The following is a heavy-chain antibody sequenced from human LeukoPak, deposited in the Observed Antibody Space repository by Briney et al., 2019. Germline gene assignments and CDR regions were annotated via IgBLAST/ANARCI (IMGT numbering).Heavy chain of an antibody. V-gene: IGHV1-69*04. D-gene: IGHD2-2*01. Sequence: SVKVSCKASGGTFSSYAISWVRQAPGQGLEWMGRIIPILGIANYAQKFQGRVTITAGKSTSTAYMELSSLRSEDTAVYYCAIIDFRSKNVVPAAEEGGPFDYWGQGTLVTVSS. CDR3: AIIDFRSKNVVPAAEEGGPFDY. CDR2: IIPILGIA. J-gene: IGHJ4*02. CDR1: GGTFSSYA.